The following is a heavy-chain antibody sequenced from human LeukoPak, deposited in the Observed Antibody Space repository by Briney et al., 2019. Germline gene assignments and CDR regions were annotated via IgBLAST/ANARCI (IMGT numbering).Heavy chain of an antibody. V-gene: IGHV3-23*01. CDR2: FRAIVSST. CDR3: AKDKGYGGPDGLLDY. CDR1: GFTFSRYA. D-gene: IGHD4-23*01. J-gene: IGHJ4*02. Sequence: PGXSLRLSCAASGFTFSRYAMSWVRQAQGKGVEWVSAFRAIVSSTYYSASLQGPFTISRYNSKNTLYLQMNSLRAEDTAVYYCAKDKGYGGPDGLLDYWGQGTLVTVSS.